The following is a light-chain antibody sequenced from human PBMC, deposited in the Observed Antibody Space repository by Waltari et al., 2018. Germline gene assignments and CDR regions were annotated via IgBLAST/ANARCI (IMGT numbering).Light chain of an antibody. Sequence: ETVMTQSPATLSVSPGERATLSCRASQSVSSNLAWYQQKPGQPPRRLIYGASTRATGIPGRFSGSGSGTEFTLTISSLQSEDFAVYYCHQYYNGPQTFGQGTKVEIK. V-gene: IGKV3-15*01. J-gene: IGKJ1*01. CDR1: QSVSSN. CDR3: HQYYNGPQT. CDR2: GAS.